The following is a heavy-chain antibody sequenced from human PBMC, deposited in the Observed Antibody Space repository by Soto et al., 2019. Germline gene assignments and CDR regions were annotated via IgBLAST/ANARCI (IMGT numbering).Heavy chain of an antibody. D-gene: IGHD2-15*01. Sequence: SETLSLTCTVSGGSISSSSYYWGWIRQPPGKGLEWIGSIYYSGSTYYNPSLKSRVTISVDTSKNQFSLKLSSVTAADTAVYYRARHVREVPKLMWWFDPWGQGKLVNVS. CDR2: IYYSGST. V-gene: IGHV4-39*01. CDR1: GGSISSSSYY. J-gene: IGHJ5*02. CDR3: ARHVREVPKLMWWFDP.